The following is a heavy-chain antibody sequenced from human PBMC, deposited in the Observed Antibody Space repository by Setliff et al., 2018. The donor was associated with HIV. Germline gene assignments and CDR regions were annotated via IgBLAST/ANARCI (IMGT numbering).Heavy chain of an antibody. J-gene: IGHJ6*02. CDR2: ISAYNGNT. D-gene: IGHD1-26*01. CDR1: GYTFTSNG. CDR3: ARDLMGARDYYGMDV. Sequence: RASVKVSCKASGYTFTSNGISWVRQAPGQGLEWMGWISAYNGNTNYAQKFQGRVTITADESTSTAYMELSSLRSEDTAVYYCARDLMGARDYYGMDVWGQGTTVTVSS. V-gene: IGHV1-18*01.